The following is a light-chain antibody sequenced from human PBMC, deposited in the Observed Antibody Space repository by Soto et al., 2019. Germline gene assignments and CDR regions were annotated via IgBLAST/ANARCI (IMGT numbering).Light chain of an antibody. CDR1: QSIENK. J-gene: IGKJ1*01. CDR2: GAS. V-gene: IGKV3D-15*01. Sequence: IMMTQSPATLSVSPGEGATLSCRASQSIENKLAWYHQRPGQPPRLLIYGASTRATGIPVRFSGSGSGTDFTLYISVLQSEYFGVYYCQQYRSWRTFGQGTTVEVK. CDR3: QQYRSWRT.